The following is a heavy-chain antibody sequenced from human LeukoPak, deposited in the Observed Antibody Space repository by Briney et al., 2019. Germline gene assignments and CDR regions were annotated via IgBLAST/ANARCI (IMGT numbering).Heavy chain of an antibody. CDR3: ARSLYGGNSGYIPHLFDY. J-gene: IGHJ4*02. CDR2: IYPGDSDT. CDR1: GYSFTSYW. V-gene: IGHV5-51*01. D-gene: IGHD4-23*01. Sequence: GKSLKISCKGSGYSFTSYWIGWVRQMPGKGLEWMGIIYPGDSDTRYSPSFQGQVTISADRSISTAYLLWSSLKASDTAMYYCARSLYGGNSGYIPHLFDYWGQGTLVTVSS.